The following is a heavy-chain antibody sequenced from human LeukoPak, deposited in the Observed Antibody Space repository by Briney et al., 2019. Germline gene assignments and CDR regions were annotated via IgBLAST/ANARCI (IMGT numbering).Heavy chain of an antibody. CDR2: IKSKTDGGTT. D-gene: IGHD3-10*01. CDR1: GFTFSSYW. CDR3: TTDQGIWFGELLRIDY. V-gene: IGHV3-15*01. J-gene: IGHJ4*02. Sequence: PGGSLRLSCAASGFTFSSYWMSWVRQAPGKGLEWVGRIKSKTDGGTTDYAAPVKGRFTISRDDSNNTLYLQMNSLKTEDTAVYYCTTDQGIWFGELLRIDYWGQGTLVTVSS.